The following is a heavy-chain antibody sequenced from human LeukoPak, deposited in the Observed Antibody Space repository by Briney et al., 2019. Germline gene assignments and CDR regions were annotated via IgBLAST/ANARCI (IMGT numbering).Heavy chain of an antibody. CDR2: IYSGGST. D-gene: IGHD2-2*01. Sequence: PGGSLRLSCAASGFTVSSNYMSWVRQAPGKGLEWVSVIYSGGSTYYADSVKGRFTISRDNSKNTLYLQMNSLRAEDAAVYYCARDRQYQLLEDWGQGTLVTVSS. CDR1: GFTVSSNY. V-gene: IGHV3-53*01. CDR3: ARDRQYQLLED. J-gene: IGHJ4*01.